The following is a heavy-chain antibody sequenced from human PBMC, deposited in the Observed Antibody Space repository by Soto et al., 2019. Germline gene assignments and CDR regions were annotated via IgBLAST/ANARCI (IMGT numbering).Heavy chain of an antibody. CDR2: ISGSGGST. Sequence: EVQLVESGGGLVQSGGSLRLSCEASGFTFSSYAMSWVRQAPGKGLEWVSAISGSGGSTYYADSVKGRFTISRDNSKNTLYLQMNSLRAEDTAVYYCAKNLDSSGYTGGSNWFDPWGQGTLVTVSS. J-gene: IGHJ5*02. CDR1: GFTFSSYA. D-gene: IGHD3-22*01. CDR3: AKNLDSSGYTGGSNWFDP. V-gene: IGHV3-23*04.